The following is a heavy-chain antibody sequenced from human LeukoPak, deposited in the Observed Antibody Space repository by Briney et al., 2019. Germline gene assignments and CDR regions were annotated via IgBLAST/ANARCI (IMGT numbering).Heavy chain of an antibody. D-gene: IGHD5-18*01. J-gene: IGHJ4*02. CDR3: ASVRGYSYNY. V-gene: IGHV4-59*01. CDR2: IYYSGST. Sequence: SETLSLTCTVSGGSISSYYWSWIRQLPGKGLEWIGYIYYSGSTNYNPSLKSRVTISVDTSKNQFSLKLSSVTAADTAVYYCASVRGYSYNYWGQGTLVTVSS. CDR1: GGSISSYY.